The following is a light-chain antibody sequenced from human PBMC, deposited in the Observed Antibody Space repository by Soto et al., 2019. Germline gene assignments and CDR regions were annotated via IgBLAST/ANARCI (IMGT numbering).Light chain of an antibody. CDR2: GAS. Sequence: QSPATLSFSPGERATLSCMLSQNVRNNYLAWYQKKPGQAPRLLIYGASNRATGIPDRFSGSGSGTDLPLTISILEPEDCAVYYCQQYGSSGTFGQGTKVDIK. CDR1: QNVRNNY. CDR3: QQYGSSGT. J-gene: IGKJ1*01. V-gene: IGKV3-20*01.